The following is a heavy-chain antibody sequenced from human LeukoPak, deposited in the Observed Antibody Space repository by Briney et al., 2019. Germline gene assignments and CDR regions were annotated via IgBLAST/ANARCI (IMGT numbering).Heavy chain of an antibody. J-gene: IGHJ4*02. D-gene: IGHD6-13*01. Sequence: SVKVSCKASGGTFSSYAISWVRQAPGQGLEWMGGIIPIFGTANYAQKFQGRVTITADESTSTAYMELSSLRSEDTAVYYCASGPYSSSWFDYWGQGTLVTVSS. CDR1: GGTFSSYA. V-gene: IGHV1-69*13. CDR2: IIPIFGTA. CDR3: ASGPYSSSWFDY.